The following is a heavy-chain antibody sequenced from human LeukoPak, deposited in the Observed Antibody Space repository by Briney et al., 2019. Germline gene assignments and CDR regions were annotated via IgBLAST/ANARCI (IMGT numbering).Heavy chain of an antibody. Sequence: GGSLRLSSAASGFTFSNAWMSWVRQAPGKGLEWVGRIKSKTDGGTTDYAAPVKGRFTISRDDSYNTLYLQMNSLKTEDTALYYCTTDPPRYCSSTSCYLGYWGQGTLVTVSS. J-gene: IGHJ4*02. CDR2: IKSKTDGGTT. CDR1: GFTFSNAW. D-gene: IGHD2-2*01. V-gene: IGHV3-15*01. CDR3: TTDPPRYCSSTSCYLGY.